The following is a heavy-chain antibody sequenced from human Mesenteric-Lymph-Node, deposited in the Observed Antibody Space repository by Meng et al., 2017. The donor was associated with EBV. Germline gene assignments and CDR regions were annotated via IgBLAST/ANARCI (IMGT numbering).Heavy chain of an antibody. CDR3: ARERVAVNWFDS. CDR2: ISGSGSTT. J-gene: IGHJ5*01. CDR1: GFKFSDFY. Sequence: QVQLKESGGDIVKSGGSLRLSCAASGFKFSDFYMSWIRQAPGKGLEWVSYISGSGSTTVYAESVKGRFTISRDNAKKSLYLEMSSLRAEDTAIYYCARERVAVNWFDSWGQGTLVTVSS. D-gene: IGHD6-19*01. V-gene: IGHV3-11*01.